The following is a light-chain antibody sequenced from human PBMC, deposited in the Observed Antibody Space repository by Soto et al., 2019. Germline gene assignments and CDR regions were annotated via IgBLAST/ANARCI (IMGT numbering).Light chain of an antibody. Sequence: EIVLTQSPATLSLSPGESATLSCRASQSISYSLAWYQQKPGQAPRLLIHDASSRVTGVPARFSGSGSETDFTLTISSLQPEDFAVYYCQQRGNWHPPISFGQGTKVDIK. J-gene: IGKJ1*01. V-gene: IGKV3-11*01. CDR3: QQRGNWHPPIS. CDR2: DAS. CDR1: QSISYS.